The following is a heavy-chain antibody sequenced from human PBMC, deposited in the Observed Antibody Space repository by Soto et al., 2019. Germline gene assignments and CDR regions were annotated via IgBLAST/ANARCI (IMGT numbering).Heavy chain of an antibody. CDR3: ARVEPTSWYFDL. D-gene: IGHD3-3*01. J-gene: IGHJ2*01. Sequence: EVQLLESGGGLVQPGGSLTLSCAASGFTFGSYAMTWVRQAPGKGLESVAGLYGNSGGIQYADSVRGRFTIFRDNSRNTVHLQMSSLRREDTAVYYCARVEPTSWYFDLWGRGTPVTVSS. CDR1: GFTFGSYA. CDR2: LYGNSGGI. V-gene: IGHV3-23*01.